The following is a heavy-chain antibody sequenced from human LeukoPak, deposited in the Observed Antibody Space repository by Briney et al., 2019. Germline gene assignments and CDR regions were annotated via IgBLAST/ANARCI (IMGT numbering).Heavy chain of an antibody. CDR3: AREGGYKLRDAFDI. CDR2: ISSSSSYI. CDR1: GFTFSSYG. V-gene: IGHV3-21*01. J-gene: IGHJ3*02. D-gene: IGHD5-24*01. Sequence: PGGSLRLSCAASGFTFSSYGMNWVRQAPGKGLEWVSSISSSSSYIYYADSVKGRFTISRDNAKNSLYLQMNSLRAEDTAVYYCAREGGYKLRDAFDIWGQGTMVTVSS.